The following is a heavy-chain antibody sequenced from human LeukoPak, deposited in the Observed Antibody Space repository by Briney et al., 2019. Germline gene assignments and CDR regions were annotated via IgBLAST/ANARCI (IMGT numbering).Heavy chain of an antibody. D-gene: IGHD3-3*02. CDR1: GGSISSYY. CDR2: IYYSGST. Sequence: SETLSLTCTVSGGSISSYYWSWIRQPPGKGLEWIGYIYYSGSTNYNPSLKSRVTISVDTSKNQFSLKLSSVTAADTAVYYCARATHFWSGVDYWGQGTLVTVSS. CDR3: ARATHFWSGVDY. V-gene: IGHV4-59*01. J-gene: IGHJ4*02.